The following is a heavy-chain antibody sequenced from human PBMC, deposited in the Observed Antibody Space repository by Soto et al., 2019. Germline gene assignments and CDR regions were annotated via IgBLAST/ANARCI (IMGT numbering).Heavy chain of an antibody. V-gene: IGHV1-2*02. Sequence: ASVKVSCKASGHTFTGYYLHWVRQVPRQGLEWMGWINPKNGGTNYAQKFQSMITMTSDTSISTAYMELSRLRVDDTPVYYCAQGLPGRDYWGQGTLVTVSS. D-gene: IGHD3-10*01. J-gene: IGHJ4*02. CDR1: GHTFTGYY. CDR3: AQGLPGRDY. CDR2: INPKNGGT.